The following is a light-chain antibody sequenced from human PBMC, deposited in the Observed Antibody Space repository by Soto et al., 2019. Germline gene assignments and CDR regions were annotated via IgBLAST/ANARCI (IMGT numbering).Light chain of an antibody. CDR2: NNN. V-gene: IGLV1-44*01. CDR1: SSNIGSGT. Sequence: QSVLTQPPSASGTPGQRVTISCSGSSSNIGSGTVNWYQQLPGTAPKLLIYNNNQWPSGVPDRFSVSKSGTSASLAISGLQSEDEADYYCSAWDVSLNGLYVFGTGTKVTVL. CDR3: SAWDVSLNGLYV. J-gene: IGLJ1*01.